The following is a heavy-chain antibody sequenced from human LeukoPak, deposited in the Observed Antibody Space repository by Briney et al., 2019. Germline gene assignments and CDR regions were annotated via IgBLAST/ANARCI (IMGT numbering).Heavy chain of an antibody. J-gene: IGHJ3*02. Sequence: PSETLSLTCAVYGGSFSGYYWSWIRQPPGKGLEWIGEINHSGSTNYNPSLKSRVTISVDTSKNQFSLKLSSVTAADTAVYYCARSRTTVTTRSGAFDIWGQGTMVTVSS. CDR3: ARSRTTVTTRSGAFDI. D-gene: IGHD4-17*01. CDR1: GGSFSGYY. V-gene: IGHV4-34*01. CDR2: INHSGST.